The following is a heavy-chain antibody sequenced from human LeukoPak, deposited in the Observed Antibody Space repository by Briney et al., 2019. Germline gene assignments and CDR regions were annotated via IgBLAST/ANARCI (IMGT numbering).Heavy chain of an antibody. CDR1: GFTFSSYA. CDR3: AKGTSSSCYSAPNY. J-gene: IGHJ4*02. D-gene: IGHD2-15*01. V-gene: IGHV3-23*01. CDR2: ICSNDNNT. Sequence: GGSLRLSCAASGFTFSSYAMNWVRQAPGKGLEWVSAICSNDNNTYYANSVKGRFTISRDNSKNTLPLQLNSLRAEDTAVYYCAKGTSSSCYSAPNYWGQGTLVTVSS.